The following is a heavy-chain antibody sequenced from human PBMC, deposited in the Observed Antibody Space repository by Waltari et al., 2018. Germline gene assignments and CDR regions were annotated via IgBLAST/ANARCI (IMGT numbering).Heavy chain of an antibody. CDR1: GYTITELY. Sequence: QVQLVQSGAEVKKPGASVKVGCKVYGYTITELYMHWVRQAPGKGLEWMGGFDPEDGETIYAQKFQGRVTMTEDTSTDTAYMELSSLRSEDTAVYYCATDPRWFGERYYYGMDVWGQGTTVTVSS. CDR2: FDPEDGET. V-gene: IGHV1-24*01. J-gene: IGHJ6*02. D-gene: IGHD3-10*01. CDR3: ATDPRWFGERYYYGMDV.